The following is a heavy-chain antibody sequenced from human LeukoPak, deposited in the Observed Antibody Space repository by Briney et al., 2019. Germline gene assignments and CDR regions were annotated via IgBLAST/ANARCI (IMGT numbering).Heavy chain of an antibody. CDR3: AREDCSSTSCYGYGMDV. CDR1: GYXFTGYY. Sequence: ASVKVSCKASGYXFTGYYMHWVRQAPGQGLEWMGWINPNSGGTNYAQKSQGRVTMTRDTSISTAYMELSRLRSDDTAVYYCAREDCSSTSCYGYGMDVWGQGTTVTVSS. V-gene: IGHV1-2*02. J-gene: IGHJ6*02. CDR2: INPNSGGT. D-gene: IGHD2-2*01.